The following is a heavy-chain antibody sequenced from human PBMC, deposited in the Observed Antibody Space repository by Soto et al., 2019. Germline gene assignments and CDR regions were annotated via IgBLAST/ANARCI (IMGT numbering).Heavy chain of an antibody. CDR1: GGSISSGGYY. V-gene: IGHV4-31*03. CDR2: IYYSGST. CDR3: ARYIVAMEALDC. J-gene: IGHJ4*02. D-gene: IGHD5-12*01. Sequence: QVQLQESGPGLVKPSQTLSLTCTVSGGSISSGGYYWSWIRQHPGKGLEWIGYIYYSGSTYYNPFLKSRVTISVDTSKNQFSLKLSSVTAADTAVYYCARYIVAMEALDCWGQGTLVTVSS.